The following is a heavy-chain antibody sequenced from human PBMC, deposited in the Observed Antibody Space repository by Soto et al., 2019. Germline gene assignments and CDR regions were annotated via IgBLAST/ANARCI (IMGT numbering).Heavy chain of an antibody. CDR3: ARRSTVTYDY. V-gene: IGHV4-39*01. D-gene: IGHD4-17*01. Sequence: SETLSLTCTVSGGSVTNSSYYWGWIRQPPGKGLEWIGSFYYSQSTYFNPSLKSRVTISVETSKNQYSLKLSAVTAADTAVYYCARRSTVTYDYWGQGILVTVSS. J-gene: IGHJ4*02. CDR2: FYYSQST. CDR1: GGSVTNSSYY.